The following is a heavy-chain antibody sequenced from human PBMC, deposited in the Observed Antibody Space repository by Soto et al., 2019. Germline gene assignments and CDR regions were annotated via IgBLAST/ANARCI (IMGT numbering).Heavy chain of an antibody. CDR1: GFTVRVAW. CDR3: ASEWGV. J-gene: IGHJ3*01. D-gene: IGHD1-26*01. V-gene: IGHV3-15*01. Sequence: PGGSLRLSCVASGFTVRVAWVSWARQVPGKGLEWVGLTKSNTAGGTTDYATPLKGRFTISRDDSQNALYLQMNSLETDDTAVYYCASEWGVWGQGTMVTVSS. CDR2: TKSNTAGGTT.